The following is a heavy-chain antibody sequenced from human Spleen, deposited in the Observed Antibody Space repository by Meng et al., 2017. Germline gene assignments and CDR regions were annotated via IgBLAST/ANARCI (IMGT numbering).Heavy chain of an antibody. Sequence: EVQVVESGGGLVQPGGSLRLSCAASGFTVSSFWMHWVRQAPGKGLVWVARMNEDGTTISHAGSVRGRFTISRDNSKNTLYLQMNSLRAEDTAVYYCARGRNRGPFDYWGQGTLVTVSS. V-gene: IGHV3-74*01. CDR1: GFTVSSFW. J-gene: IGHJ4*02. CDR3: ARGRNRGPFDY. CDR2: MNEDGTTI. D-gene: IGHD1-14*01.